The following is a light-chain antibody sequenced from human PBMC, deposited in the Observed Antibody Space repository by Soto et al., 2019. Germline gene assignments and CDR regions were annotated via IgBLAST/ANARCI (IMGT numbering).Light chain of an antibody. CDR1: QSVGNF. J-gene: IGKJ4*01. CDR2: DTS. Sequence: EIVLTQSPGTLSLSPGERASLSCRASQSVGNFLIWYQQKPGQAPSLLIYDTSNRATGIPARFSGSGSGTDFTLTISSQEPEDFAIYYCQPYGNWPLTFGGGTKVEIK. V-gene: IGKV3-11*01. CDR3: QPYGNWPLT.